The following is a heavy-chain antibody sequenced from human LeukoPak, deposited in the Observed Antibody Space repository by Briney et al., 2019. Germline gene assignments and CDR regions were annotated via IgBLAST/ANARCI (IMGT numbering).Heavy chain of an antibody. CDR3: ARGRRKYYYDSSGYYY. CDR1: GGSISSSSYY. J-gene: IGHJ4*02. V-gene: IGHV4-39*01. D-gene: IGHD3-22*01. CDR2: IYYSGST. Sequence: PSETLSLTCTVSGGSISSSSYYWGWIRQPPGKGLEWIGSIYYSGSTYYNPSLKSRVTISVGTSKNQFSLKLSSVTAADTAVYYCARGRRKYYYDSSGYYYWGQGTLVTVSS.